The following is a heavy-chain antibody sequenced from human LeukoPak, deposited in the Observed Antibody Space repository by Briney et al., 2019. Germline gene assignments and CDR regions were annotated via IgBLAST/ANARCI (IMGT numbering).Heavy chain of an antibody. CDR2: IYYSGST. V-gene: IGHV4-59*01. CDR3: ARDSSGWYFFDY. CDR1: GGSISSYY. D-gene: IGHD6-19*01. J-gene: IGHJ4*02. Sequence: SETLSLTCTVSGGSISSYYWSWIRQPPGKGLEWIGYIYYSGSTNYNPSLKSRVTISIDTSKNQFSLKLSSVTAADTAVYYCARDSSGWYFFDYWGQGTLVSVSS.